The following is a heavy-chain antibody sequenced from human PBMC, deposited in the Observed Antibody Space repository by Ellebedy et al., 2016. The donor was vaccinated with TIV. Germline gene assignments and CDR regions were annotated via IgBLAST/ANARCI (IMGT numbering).Heavy chain of an antibody. D-gene: IGHD2-15*01. CDR3: VRDSRWAFDI. Sequence: GESLKISCAASGFIFNNYPMNWVRQAPGKGQEWLSNIRTESESYETHYAKSLKGQFIISRDNAKNSLYLQMNSLRDEDTAVYYCVRDSRWAFDIWGQGTLVTVSS. V-gene: IGHV3-48*02. CDR2: IRTESESYET. CDR1: GFIFNNYP. J-gene: IGHJ3*02.